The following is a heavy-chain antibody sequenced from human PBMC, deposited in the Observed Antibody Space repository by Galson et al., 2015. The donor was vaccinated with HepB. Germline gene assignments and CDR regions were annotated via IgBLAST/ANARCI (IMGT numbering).Heavy chain of an antibody. J-gene: IGHJ3*02. CDR2: IKQDGSEK. Sequence: SLRLSCAASGFTFSSYAMHWVRQAPGKGLEWVANIKQDGSEKYYVDSVKGRFTISRDNAKNSLYLQMNSLRAEDTAVHYCARDDYYDSSGYYRSAFDIWGQGTMVTVSS. CDR1: GFTFSSYA. V-gene: IGHV3-7*03. CDR3: ARDDYYDSSGYYRSAFDI. D-gene: IGHD3-22*01.